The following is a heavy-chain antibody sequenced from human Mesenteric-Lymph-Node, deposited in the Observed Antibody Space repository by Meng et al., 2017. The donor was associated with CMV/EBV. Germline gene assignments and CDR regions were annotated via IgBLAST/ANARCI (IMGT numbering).Heavy chain of an antibody. CDR3: AAGSARSGYDSWSYYYRPADY. CDR1: GSTFTTSA. V-gene: IGHV1-58*01. Sequence: SVKVSCKASGSTFTTSAVQWVRQARGQRLEWIGCVVVGSGNTNYAQKFQERVTISRDMSTSTAYMELSSLRSEDTAVYYCAAGSARSGYDSWSYYYRPADYWGQGTLVTVSS. J-gene: IGHJ4*02. CDR2: VVVGSGNT. D-gene: IGHD3-3*01.